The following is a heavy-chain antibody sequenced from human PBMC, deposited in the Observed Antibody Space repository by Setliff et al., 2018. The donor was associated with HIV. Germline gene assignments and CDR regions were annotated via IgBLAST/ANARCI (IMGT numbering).Heavy chain of an antibody. Sequence: GGSLRLSCAASGFTFSSYAMSWVRQAPGKGLEWVSAISGSGGSTYYADSVKGRFTIFRENSKNILYLQMSNLRAEDTALYYCAKVMITTTWAFDFWGQGTPVTVSS. V-gene: IGHV3-23*01. J-gene: IGHJ4*02. CDR3: AKVMITTTWAFDF. CDR2: ISGSGGST. D-gene: IGHD1-26*01. CDR1: GFTFSSYA.